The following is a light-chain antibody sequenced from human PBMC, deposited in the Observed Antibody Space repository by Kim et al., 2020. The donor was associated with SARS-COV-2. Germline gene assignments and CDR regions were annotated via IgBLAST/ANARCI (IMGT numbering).Light chain of an antibody. CDR1: QNVGSY. Sequence: EIVMTQSPATLSVSLGERATLSGRASQNVGSYLSWFQQKPGQPPRLLIRDSSGRATGVAARFSGSGSGTEFTLTISGLQSDDFAVYYCQQYEDWPLTFGGGTKVDIK. J-gene: IGKJ4*01. CDR3: QQYEDWPLT. CDR2: DSS. V-gene: IGKV3-15*01.